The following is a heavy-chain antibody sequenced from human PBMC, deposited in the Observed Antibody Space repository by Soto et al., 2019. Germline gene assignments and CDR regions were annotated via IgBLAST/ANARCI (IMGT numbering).Heavy chain of an antibody. CDR3: AKIYTWNEWQGGSDY. V-gene: IGHV1-2*02. D-gene: IGHD3-3*01. Sequence: QVHLEQSGAEVKKAGASVKISCKASGYSFAAYYINWVRQVSGQGLEWMGWINPNTGVTDYAQKFQGGVTLTRETSIKTAYLELTSLRSDDTAMYYCAKIYTWNEWQGGSDYWGQGTLLTVSS. CDR2: INPNTGVT. CDR1: GYSFAAYY. J-gene: IGHJ4*02.